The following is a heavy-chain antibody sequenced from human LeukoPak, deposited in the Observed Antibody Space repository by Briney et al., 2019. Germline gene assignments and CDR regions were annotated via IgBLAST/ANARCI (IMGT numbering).Heavy chain of an antibody. V-gene: IGHV4-38-2*01. Sequence: SETLSLTCDVSGHSITSTYSISGGYYWGCLRQPPGDGLEWIGSIYHDGSTYYNPSHKSRVAISVDTSDNLFSLNLTSVTAADTAVYFCARTSRSGRAGGPFDIWGLGTMVTVSS. CDR2: IYHDGST. J-gene: IGHJ3*02. CDR3: ARTSRSGRAGGPFDI. CDR1: GHSITSTYSISGGYY. D-gene: IGHD1-26*01.